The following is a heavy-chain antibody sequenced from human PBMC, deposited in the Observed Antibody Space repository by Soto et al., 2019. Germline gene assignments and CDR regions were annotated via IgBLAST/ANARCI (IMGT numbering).Heavy chain of an antibody. CDR3: ARDRTLNAFDI. CDR1: GGSISSYY. CDR2: IYYSGST. J-gene: IGHJ3*02. V-gene: IGHV4-59*01. Sequence: PSETLSLTCTVSGGSISSYYWSWIRQPPGKGLEWIGYIYYSGSTNYNPSLKSRVTISVDTSKNQFSLKLSSVTAADTAVYYCARDRTLNAFDIWGQGTMVT. D-gene: IGHD2-2*01.